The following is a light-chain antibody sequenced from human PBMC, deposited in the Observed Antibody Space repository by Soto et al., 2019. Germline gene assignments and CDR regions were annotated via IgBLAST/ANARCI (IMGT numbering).Light chain of an antibody. J-gene: IGKJ1*01. CDR3: QQYNSYSRT. CDR1: QSISSW. CDR2: KAS. V-gene: IGKV1-5*03. Sequence: DIQMTQSPSTLSASVGDRVTITCRASQSISSWLAWYQQKPGKAPNVLIYKASSLESGLPSKFSGSGSGTEFTLTISSLQPDDFAAYYSQQYNSYSRTFGEGTKVEIK.